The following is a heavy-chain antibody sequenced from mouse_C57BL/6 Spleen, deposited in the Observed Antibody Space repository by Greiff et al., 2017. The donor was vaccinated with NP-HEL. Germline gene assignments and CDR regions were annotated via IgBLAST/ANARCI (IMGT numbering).Heavy chain of an antibody. CDR2: IHPNSGST. CDR1: GYTFTSYW. Sequence: QVHVKQPGAELVKPGASVKLSCKASGYTFTSYWMHWVKQRPGQGLEWIGMIHPNSGSTNYNEKFKSKATLTVDKSSSTAYMQLSSLTSEDSAVYYCARDDYDGGDAMDYWGQGTSVTVSS. D-gene: IGHD2-4*01. J-gene: IGHJ4*01. V-gene: IGHV1-64*01. CDR3: ARDDYDGGDAMDY.